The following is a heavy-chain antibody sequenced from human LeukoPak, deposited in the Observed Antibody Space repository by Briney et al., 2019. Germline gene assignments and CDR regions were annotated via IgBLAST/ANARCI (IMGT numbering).Heavy chain of an antibody. CDR3: ARGRRDIVVVPATNWFDP. V-gene: IGHV4-31*03. CDR1: GGSISSGGYY. CDR2: IYYSGST. D-gene: IGHD2-2*01. Sequence: PSQTLSLTCTVSGGSISSGGYYWSWIRQHPRKGLEWIGYIYYSGSTYYNPSLKSRVTISVDTSKNQFSLKLSSVTAADTAVYYCARGRRDIVVVPATNWFDPWGQGTLVTVSS. J-gene: IGHJ5*02.